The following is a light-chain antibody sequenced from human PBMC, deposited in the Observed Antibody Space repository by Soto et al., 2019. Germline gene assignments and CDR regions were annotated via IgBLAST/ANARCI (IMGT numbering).Light chain of an antibody. CDR3: EQYDKRPLT. CDR2: DAY. J-gene: IGKJ4*01. V-gene: IGKV1-33*01. Sequence: ASQDISNYLNWYQQKPGKAPKLLIYDAYNLETGVQARFSGSGSGKDCTFTIRSLQSEDKATYYCEQYDKRPLTVSGGTKVDIK. CDR1: QDISNY.